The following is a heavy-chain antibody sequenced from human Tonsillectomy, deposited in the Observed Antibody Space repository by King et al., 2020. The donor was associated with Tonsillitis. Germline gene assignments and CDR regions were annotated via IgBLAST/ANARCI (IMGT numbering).Heavy chain of an antibody. J-gene: IGHJ3*01. Sequence: QLVQSGAEVKKPGSSVKVSCKASGGTFSSYALSWVRQTPGQGLEWMGGIIPIFGTANYAQKFQGRVTITADESTSPAYMELSSLTSEDTAVYYCARDYRDYYDSSGFQGAFDFWGQGTMVTVSS. CDR1: GGTFSSYA. CDR2: IIPIFGTA. D-gene: IGHD3-22*01. V-gene: IGHV1-69*12. CDR3: ARDYRDYYDSSGFQGAFDF.